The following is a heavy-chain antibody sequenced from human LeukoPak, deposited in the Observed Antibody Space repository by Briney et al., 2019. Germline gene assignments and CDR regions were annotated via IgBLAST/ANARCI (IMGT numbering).Heavy chain of an antibody. CDR1: GGSISSSSYY. CDR2: IYTSGST. V-gene: IGHV4-61*02. D-gene: IGHD3-22*01. J-gene: IGHJ4*02. Sequence: SETLSLTCTVSGGSISSSSYYWSWIRQPAGKGLEWIGRIYTSGSTNYNPSLKSRVTMSVDTSKNQFSLKLSSVTAADTAVYYCARENYYDSSGVWGQGTLVTVSS. CDR3: ARENYYDSSGV.